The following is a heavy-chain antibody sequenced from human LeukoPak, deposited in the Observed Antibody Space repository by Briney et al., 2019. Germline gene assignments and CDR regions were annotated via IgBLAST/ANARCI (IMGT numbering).Heavy chain of an antibody. Sequence: PSETLSLTCTVSGGSISRYYWSWLRQPPGKGLEWIEYTHDSGSTNYNPSLKSRVTISVDTSKNQFSLKLRSVTAADTAVYYCARSLMYYDILTEYSPQIFDDWGQGTLVTVSS. V-gene: IGHV4-59*01. D-gene: IGHD3-9*01. CDR3: ARSLMYYDILTEYSPQIFDD. CDR1: GGSISRYY. J-gene: IGHJ4*02. CDR2: THDSGST.